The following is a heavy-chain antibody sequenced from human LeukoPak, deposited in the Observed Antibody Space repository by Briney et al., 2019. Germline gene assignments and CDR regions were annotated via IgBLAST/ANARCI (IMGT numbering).Heavy chain of an antibody. J-gene: IGHJ5*02. CDR2: IIPIFGTA. Sequence: SVKVSCKASGGTFSSYAISWVRQAPGQGLEWMGGIIPIFGTANYVQKFQGRVTITADESTSTAYMELSSLRSEDTAVYYCAMGLGYCSGGSRYYNWFDPWGQGTLVTVSS. D-gene: IGHD2-15*01. CDR1: GGTFSSYA. CDR3: AMGLGYCSGGSRYYNWFDP. V-gene: IGHV1-69*01.